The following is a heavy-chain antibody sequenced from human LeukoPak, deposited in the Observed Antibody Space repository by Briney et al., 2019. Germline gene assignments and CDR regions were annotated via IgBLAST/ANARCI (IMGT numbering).Heavy chain of an antibody. CDR1: GFTVSSNY. V-gene: IGHV3-53*01. CDR3: ARELKEGYSYGLFDY. CDR2: IYSGGST. J-gene: IGHJ4*02. Sequence: GGSLRLSCAASGFTVSSNYMSWVRQAPGKGLEWVSVIYSGGSTYYADSVKGRFTISRDNSKNTLYPQMNSLRAEDTAVYYCARELKEGYSYGLFDYWGQGTLVTVSS. D-gene: IGHD5-18*01.